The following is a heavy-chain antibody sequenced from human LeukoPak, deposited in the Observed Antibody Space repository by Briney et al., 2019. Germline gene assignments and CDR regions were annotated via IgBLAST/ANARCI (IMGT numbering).Heavy chain of an antibody. Sequence: GGSLRLSCAGSGFTFSSYDMHWVRQATGKGLEWVSAIGTVADTYYPDSVKGRFTISRENAKNSLYLQMNSLRVGDTAVYYCARAGSGNRWANYGMDAWGQGTTVIVSS. CDR2: IGTVADT. D-gene: IGHD1-1*01. CDR3: ARAGSGNRWANYGMDA. J-gene: IGHJ6*02. V-gene: IGHV3-13*01. CDR1: GFTFSSYD.